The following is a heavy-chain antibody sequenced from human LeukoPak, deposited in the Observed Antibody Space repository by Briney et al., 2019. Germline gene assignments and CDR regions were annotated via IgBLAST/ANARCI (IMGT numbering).Heavy chain of an antibody. CDR3: SSSHYVYYFDY. Sequence: SETLSPTCTVTGGSMDSSSYYWGWIRQPPGKGLEWVGSIYYSGSTYYNPSLKSRVTISVDTSKNQFSLKLSSVTAADTAVYYCSSSHYVYYFDYWGQGTLVTVSS. J-gene: IGHJ4*02. D-gene: IGHD3-10*02. CDR1: GGSMDSSSYY. CDR2: IYYSGST. V-gene: IGHV4-39*01.